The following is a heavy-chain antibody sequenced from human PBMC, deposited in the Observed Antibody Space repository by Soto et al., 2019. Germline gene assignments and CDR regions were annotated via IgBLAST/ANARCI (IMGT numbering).Heavy chain of an antibody. CDR1: GFAFSLFG. J-gene: IGHJ6*02. V-gene: IGHV3-30*18. CDR3: AKKLAGTYYTGMDV. CDR2: MSSDGSTK. Sequence: GGSLRLSCAASGFAFSLFGMHWVRQAPGKGLEWVATMSSDGSTKHYADSVKGRFTISXXXXXXTXYXQXXXLRAXDTAVYYCAKKLAGTYYTGMDVWGQGTTVTVSS. D-gene: IGHD6-19*01.